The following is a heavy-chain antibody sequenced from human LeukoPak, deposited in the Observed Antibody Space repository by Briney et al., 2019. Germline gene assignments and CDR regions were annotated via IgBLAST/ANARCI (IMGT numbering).Heavy chain of an antibody. CDR3: ATAPNKYGSRLDY. V-gene: IGHV3-30*03. CDR1: GFTFTTYD. CDR2: ISYDGSDK. Sequence: SGGSLRLSCAASGFTFTTYDMHWVRQAPGKGLEWVAVISYDGSDKYYADSVKGRFTISRDNSKNTLYLQMNSLRAEDTAMYYCATAPNKYGSRLDYLGQGTLVTGSS. D-gene: IGHD3-10*01. J-gene: IGHJ4*02.